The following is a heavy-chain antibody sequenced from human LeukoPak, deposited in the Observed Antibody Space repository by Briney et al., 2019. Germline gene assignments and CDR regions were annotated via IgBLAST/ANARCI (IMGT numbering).Heavy chain of an antibody. V-gene: IGHV4-39*01. Sequence: SETLSLTCTVSGGSISTGFYYWAWIRQPPGKGLEWIGSIYYSGITYYNPSLKSPVTISVDTAKNQFSLNLRSVNAADTAVYYCARREDDILTGPYNWFDPWGQGTLVTVSS. CDR3: ARREDDILTGPYNWFDP. D-gene: IGHD3-9*01. CDR1: GGSISTGFYY. CDR2: IYYSGIT. J-gene: IGHJ5*02.